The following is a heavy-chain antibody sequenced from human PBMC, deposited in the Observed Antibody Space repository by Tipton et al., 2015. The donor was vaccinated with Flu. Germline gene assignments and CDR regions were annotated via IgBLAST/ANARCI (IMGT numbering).Heavy chain of an antibody. D-gene: IGHD6-13*01. V-gene: IGHV1-3*01. J-gene: IGHJ6*02. CDR2: INAGNGNT. CDR3: ARAFRAAATYGMDV. Sequence: QVQLVQSGAEVKKPGASVKVSCKASGYTFTSYAMHWVRQAPGQRLEWMGWINAGNGNTKYSQKFQGRVTITRDTSASTAYMELSSLRSEDTAVYYCARAFRAAATYGMDVWGQGTTVTVSS. CDR1: GYTFTSYA.